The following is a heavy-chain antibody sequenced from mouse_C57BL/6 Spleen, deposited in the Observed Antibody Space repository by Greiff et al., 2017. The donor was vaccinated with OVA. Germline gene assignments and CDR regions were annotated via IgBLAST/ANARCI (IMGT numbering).Heavy chain of an antibody. CDR3: ALQGIYYYGSSAFAY. V-gene: IGHV1-78*01. CDR1: GYTFTDHT. CDR2: IYPRDGST. Sequence: VKLVESDAELVKPGASVKISCKVSGYTFTDHTIHWMKQRPEQGLEWIGYIYPRDGSTKYNEKFKGKATLTADKSSSTAYMQLNSLTSEDSAVYFCALQGIYYYGSSAFAYWGQGTLVTVSA. J-gene: IGHJ3*01. D-gene: IGHD1-1*01.